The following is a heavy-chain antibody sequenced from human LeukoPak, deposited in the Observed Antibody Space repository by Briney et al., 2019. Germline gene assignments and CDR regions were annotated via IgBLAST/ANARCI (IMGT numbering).Heavy chain of an antibody. CDR3: ARGTVTNWFDP. CDR2: ISYDGSNK. J-gene: IGHJ5*02. Sequence: GGSLRLSCAASGFTFSSYAMHWVRQAPGKGLEWVAVISYDGSNKYYADSVKGRFTISRDNSKNTLYLQMNSLRAEDTAVYYCARGTVTNWFDPWGQGTLVTVSS. D-gene: IGHD4-11*01. CDR1: GFTFSSYA. V-gene: IGHV3-30-3*01.